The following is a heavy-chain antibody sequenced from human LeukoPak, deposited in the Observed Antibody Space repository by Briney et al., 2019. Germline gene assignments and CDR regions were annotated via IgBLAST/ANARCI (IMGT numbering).Heavy chain of an antibody. CDR1: GFSLNNYA. V-gene: IGHV3-23*01. Sequence: PGGSLRLSCVVSGFSLNNYAMAWVRQALEKGLEWVSTVSGNGGSTYYADSMKSRFTISRDSSRTTLYLQMSSLRVEDTAVYFCAKDSHYDSSGYYYDGHFDYWGQGTLVTVSS. CDR2: VSGNGGST. CDR3: AKDSHYDSSGYYYDGHFDY. J-gene: IGHJ4*02. D-gene: IGHD3-22*01.